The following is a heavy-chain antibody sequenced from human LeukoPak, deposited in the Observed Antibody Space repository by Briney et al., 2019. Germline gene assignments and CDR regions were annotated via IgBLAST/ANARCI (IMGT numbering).Heavy chain of an antibody. Sequence: PSETLSLTCAVYGGSSSGYYWSWIRQPPGKGLEWIGEINHSGSTNYNPSLKSRVTISVDTSKNQFSLKLSSVTAADTAVYYCARVRRTYYYDSSGTYFDYWGQGTLVTVSS. V-gene: IGHV4-34*01. CDR3: ARVRRTYYYDSSGTYFDY. D-gene: IGHD3-22*01. CDR2: INHSGST. CDR1: GGSSSGYY. J-gene: IGHJ4*02.